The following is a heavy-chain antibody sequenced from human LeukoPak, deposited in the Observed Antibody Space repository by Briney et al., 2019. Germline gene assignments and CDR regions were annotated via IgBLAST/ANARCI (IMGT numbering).Heavy chain of an antibody. CDR1: GGSFSGYY. Sequence: SETLSLTCAVYGGSFSGYYWSLIRQPPGKGLEWIGEINHSGSTNYNPSLKSRVTISVDTSKNQFSLKLSSVTAADTAVYYCARGAYYYDSSGYFMDVWGQGTTVTVSS. CDR3: ARGAYYYDSSGYFMDV. V-gene: IGHV4-34*01. D-gene: IGHD3-22*01. J-gene: IGHJ6*02. CDR2: INHSGST.